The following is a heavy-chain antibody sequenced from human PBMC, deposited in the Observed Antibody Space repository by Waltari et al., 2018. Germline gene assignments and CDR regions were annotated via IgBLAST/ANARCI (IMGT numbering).Heavy chain of an antibody. CDR1: GFPFSAHF. J-gene: IGHJ4*02. D-gene: IGHD5-12*01. V-gene: IGHV3-72*01. CDR3: ARISIVAAN. Sequence: EVQLVESGGGLVQPGGSLRLSCAASGFPFSAHFFDWVRQAPGKGLEWVGRARGKANSYSTEYAASVKDRFTISRDDSRNSVYLQMNSLKTEDTAVYYCARISIVAANWGQGTLVTVSS. CDR2: ARGKANSYST.